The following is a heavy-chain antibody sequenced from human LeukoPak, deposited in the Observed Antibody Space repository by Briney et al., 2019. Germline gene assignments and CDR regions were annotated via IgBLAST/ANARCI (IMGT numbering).Heavy chain of an antibody. CDR3: ARGVEPLAANTLAY. Sequence: GGSLRLSCAASGFTVITNDMTWVRQAPGKRLEWISVLYSDGNTKYADSVQGRFTISRDNSKNTLYLEMNSLSPDDTAVYYCARGVEPLAANTLAYWGQGTLVTVSS. CDR2: LYSDGNT. CDR1: GFTVITND. D-gene: IGHD1-14*01. V-gene: IGHV3-53*01. J-gene: IGHJ4*02.